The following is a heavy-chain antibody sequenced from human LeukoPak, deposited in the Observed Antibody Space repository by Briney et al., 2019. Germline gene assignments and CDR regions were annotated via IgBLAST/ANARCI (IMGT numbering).Heavy chain of an antibody. J-gene: IGHJ6*02. CDR3: ASGLSAEYSSGWSRLYYYYGMDV. CDR1: GFTFTSSA. D-gene: IGHD6-19*01. V-gene: IGHV1-58*01. Sequence: ASVKVSCKASGFTFTSSAVQWVRQARGQRLEWIGWIVVGSGNTNYAQKFQERVTITRDMSTSTAYMELSSLRSEDTAVYYCASGLSAEYSSGWSRLYYYYGMDVWGQGTTVTVSS. CDR2: IVVGSGNT.